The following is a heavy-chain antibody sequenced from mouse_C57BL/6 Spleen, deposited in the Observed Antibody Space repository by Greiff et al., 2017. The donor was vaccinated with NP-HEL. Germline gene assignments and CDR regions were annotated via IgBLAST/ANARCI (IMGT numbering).Heavy chain of an antibody. V-gene: IGHV1-53*01. J-gene: IGHJ4*01. Sequence: QVQLQQPGTELVKPGASVKLSCKASGYTFTSYWMHWVKQRPGQGLEWIGNINPGNGGTNYNEKFKSKATLTVDKSSSTAYMQLSSLTSEDSAVYYCARGDSSYYYGSSYAMDYWGQGTSVTVSS. CDR1: GYTFTSYW. CDR3: ARGDSSYYYGSSYAMDY. D-gene: IGHD1-1*01. CDR2: INPGNGGT.